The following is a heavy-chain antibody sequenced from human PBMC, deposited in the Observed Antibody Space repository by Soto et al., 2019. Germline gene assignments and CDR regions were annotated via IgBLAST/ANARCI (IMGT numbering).Heavy chain of an antibody. CDR2: ISGPGGST. Sequence: GGSLRLSCAASGFTFTKFAMSWVRQAPGKGLEWVASISGPGGSTNYAESVKGRFTISRDNSNDTVSLQMNSLRVEDTALYFCAKDRRIAVSHFDFWGQGTLVTAPQ. D-gene: IGHD6-19*01. V-gene: IGHV3-23*01. CDR3: AKDRRIAVSHFDF. CDR1: GFTFTKFA. J-gene: IGHJ4*02.